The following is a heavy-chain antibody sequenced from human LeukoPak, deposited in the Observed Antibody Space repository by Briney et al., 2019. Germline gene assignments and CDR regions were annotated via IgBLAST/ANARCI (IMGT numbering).Heavy chain of an antibody. D-gene: IGHD4-17*01. CDR3: ARAKTTVTTWFDP. CDR1: GYSISSGYY. V-gene: IGHV4-38-2*01. Sequence: PSETLSLTCAVSGYSISSGYYWGWIRQPPGKGLKWIGSIYHSGSTYYNPSLKSRVTISVDTSKNQFSLKLSSVTAADTAVYYCARAKTTVTTWFDPWGQGTLVTVSS. CDR2: IYHSGST. J-gene: IGHJ5*02.